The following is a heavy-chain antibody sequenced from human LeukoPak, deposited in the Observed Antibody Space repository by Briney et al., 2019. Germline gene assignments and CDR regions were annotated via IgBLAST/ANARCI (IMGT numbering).Heavy chain of an antibody. V-gene: IGHV3-48*01. D-gene: IGHD2-2*01. CDR1: GFSFSTYS. Sequence: GGSLRLSCAASGFSFSTYSMNWVRQAQGNWLEWVSFISSTSSTRYYADSVKGRFTISRDNAKNSLYLQMNSLRAEDTAVYYCATYCSTPSCYFFDYWGQGVLVTVSS. J-gene: IGHJ4*02. CDR2: ISSTSSTR. CDR3: ATYCSTPSCYFFDY.